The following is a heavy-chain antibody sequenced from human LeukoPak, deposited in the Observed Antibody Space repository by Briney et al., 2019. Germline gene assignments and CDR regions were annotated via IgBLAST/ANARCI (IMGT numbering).Heavy chain of an antibody. J-gene: IGHJ6*02. CDR2: IYSGGST. V-gene: IGHV3-53*01. D-gene: IGHD3-10*01. Sequence: PGGSLRLSCAASGFPVSSNSMNWVRPAPGKGLQWVSVIYSGGSTYYADSVKGRFTISRDNSKNTLHLQMNSLRAEDTAVYYCARENNFGSGMDVWGQGTTVTVSS. CDR3: ARENNFGSGMDV. CDR1: GFPVSSNS.